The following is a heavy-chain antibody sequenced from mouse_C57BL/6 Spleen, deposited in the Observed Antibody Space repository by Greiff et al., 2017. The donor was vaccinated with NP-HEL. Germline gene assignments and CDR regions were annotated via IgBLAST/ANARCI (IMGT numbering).Heavy chain of an antibody. Sequence: VQLQESGAELVKPGASVKVSCKASGYTFTSYWMHWVKQRPGQGLEWIGRIHPSDSDTNYNQKFKGKATLTVDKSSSTAYMQLSSLTSEDSAVYYCAHTVVAHYAMDYWGQGTSVTVSS. CDR1: GYTFTSYW. D-gene: IGHD1-1*01. CDR3: AHTVVAHYAMDY. J-gene: IGHJ4*01. CDR2: IHPSDSDT. V-gene: IGHV1-74*01.